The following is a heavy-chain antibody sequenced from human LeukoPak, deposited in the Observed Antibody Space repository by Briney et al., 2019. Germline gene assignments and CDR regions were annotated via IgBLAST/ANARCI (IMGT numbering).Heavy chain of an antibody. Sequence: SETLSLTCTVSDDSISDYYRGWIRQPPGKGLEWIGYIHNSGTSTYNPSLKSRVTISADTSKNQFSLKLNSMTTADTAVYYCTRGAGWLIDYWGQRILVTVSS. J-gene: IGHJ4*02. CDR1: DDSISDYY. V-gene: IGHV4-59*01. D-gene: IGHD3-16*01. CDR2: IHNSGTS. CDR3: TRGAGWLIDY.